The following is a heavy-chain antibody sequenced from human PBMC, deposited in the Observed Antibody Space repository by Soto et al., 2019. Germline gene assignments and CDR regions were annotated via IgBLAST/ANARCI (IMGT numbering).Heavy chain of an antibody. J-gene: IGHJ6*02. V-gene: IGHV1-18*04. CDR3: ARDTALPESLRDNFFYFGMDV. CDR2: ISPINT. Sequence: ASVKVSCKASGYTFASYGISWVRQAPGQGLEWMGWISPINTNYAQKFQDRVTMTTDPSSSTAYMEVRSLRSDDTAVYFCARDTALPESLRDNFFYFGMDVWGQGTTVTVSS. CDR1: GYTFASYG. D-gene: IGHD2-2*01.